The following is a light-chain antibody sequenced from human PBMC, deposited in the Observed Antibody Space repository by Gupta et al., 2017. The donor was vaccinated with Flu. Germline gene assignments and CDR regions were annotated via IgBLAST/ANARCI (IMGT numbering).Light chain of an antibody. CDR1: TSNIGNNY. CDR2: ENA. V-gene: IGLV1-51*01. J-gene: IGLJ2*01. Sequence: QSVLTQPPSVSAAPGQKVTISCSGSTSNIGNNYVFWYQHFPGTAPKLLIYENAKRPSGIPDRFSGSKSGTSATLDIAGLETGDEADYHCGTWDINLSAVVFGGGTKLTVL. CDR3: GTWDINLSAVV.